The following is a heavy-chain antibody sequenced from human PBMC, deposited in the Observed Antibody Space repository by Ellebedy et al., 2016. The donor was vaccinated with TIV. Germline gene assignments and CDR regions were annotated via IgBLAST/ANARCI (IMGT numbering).Heavy chain of an antibody. V-gene: IGHV4-39*07. J-gene: IGHJ3*02. Sequence: MPSETLSLTCTVSGGSISSSSYYWGWIRKPPGKGLEWIGSVYYSVRTYDNPSLKSRVTISVDTSTNQFSLKLSSVTAADTAVYYCTRVNTYYHDSSGYSDGFDIWGQGTMVTVSS. CDR1: GGSISSSSYY. CDR3: TRVNTYYHDSSGYSDGFDI. CDR2: VYYSVRT. D-gene: IGHD3-22*01.